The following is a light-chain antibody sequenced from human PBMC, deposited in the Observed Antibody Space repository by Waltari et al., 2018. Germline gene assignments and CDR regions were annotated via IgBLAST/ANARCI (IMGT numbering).Light chain of an antibody. Sequence: QSALTQPAAVSGSPGQSITISCTGTSSDIGGYNYVSWYQQHPGKAPKLMIYVVTIRPSWVSNRFSGSKSGNTASLTISGLQAEDEAAYYCGSYRSSALEAIFGGGTKLTVL. V-gene: IGLV2-14*03. CDR3: GSYRSSALEAI. CDR2: VVT. J-gene: IGLJ2*01. CDR1: SSDIGGYNY.